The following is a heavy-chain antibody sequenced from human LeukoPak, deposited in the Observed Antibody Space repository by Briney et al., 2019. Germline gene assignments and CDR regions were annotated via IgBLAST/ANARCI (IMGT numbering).Heavy chain of an antibody. CDR3: AGESAYCGGDCYPKDDAFDI. CDR2: ISSSGSTI. J-gene: IGHJ3*02. Sequence: GGSLRLSCAASGFTFSDYYMSWIRQAPGKGLEWVSYISSSGSTIYYADSVKGRFTISRDNAKNSLYLQMNSLRAEDTAVYYCAGESAYCGGDCYPKDDAFDIWGQGTMVTVSS. V-gene: IGHV3-11*01. D-gene: IGHD2-21*02. CDR1: GFTFSDYY.